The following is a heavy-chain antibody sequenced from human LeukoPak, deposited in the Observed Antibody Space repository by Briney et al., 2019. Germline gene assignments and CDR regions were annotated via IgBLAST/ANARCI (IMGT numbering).Heavy chain of an antibody. CDR1: EYSFPNYW. J-gene: IGHJ4*02. D-gene: IGHD6-13*01. Sequence: GESLKISCKGSEYSFPNYWGGWVRQKPGKGLEWMWIIFPGDSDTRYSPCFQGQVTISADKSINIAYLQWSSLKASDTAIYHCARTSRSSWLHYFDYWGQGTLVTVSS. V-gene: IGHV5-51*01. CDR3: ARTSRSSWLHYFDY. CDR2: IFPGDSDT.